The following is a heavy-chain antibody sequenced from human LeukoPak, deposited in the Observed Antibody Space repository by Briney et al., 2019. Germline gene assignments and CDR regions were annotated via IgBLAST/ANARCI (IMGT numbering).Heavy chain of an antibody. J-gene: IGHJ4*02. CDR3: ARGRAVAGTFDY. CDR2: IYYSGST. CDR1: GGSISSYY. Sequence: PSETLSLTCTVSGGSISSYYWSWIRQPPGKGLEWIGYIYYSGSTNYSPSLKSRVTISVDTSKNQFSLKLSSVTAADTAVYYCARGRAVAGTFDYWGQGTLVTVSS. D-gene: IGHD6-19*01. V-gene: IGHV4-59*01.